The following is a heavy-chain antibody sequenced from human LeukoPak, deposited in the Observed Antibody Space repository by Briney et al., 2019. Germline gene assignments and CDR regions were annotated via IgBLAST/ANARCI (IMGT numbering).Heavy chain of an antibody. V-gene: IGHV3-23*01. D-gene: IGHD3-10*01. CDR1: GFTFSSYA. Sequence: GGSLRLSCAASGFTFSSYAMSWVRQAPGKGLEWVSAISGSGGSTYYADSVKGRFTISRDNSKNTLYLQMNSLRAEDTAVYYCAKRSGKHYYYYMDVWGKGTTVTVSS. CDR2: ISGSGGST. CDR3: AKRSGKHYYYYMDV. J-gene: IGHJ6*03.